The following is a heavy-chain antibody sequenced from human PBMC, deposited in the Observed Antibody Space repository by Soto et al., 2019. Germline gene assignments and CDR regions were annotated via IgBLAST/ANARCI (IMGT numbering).Heavy chain of an antibody. CDR1: GGTFSSYA. Sequence: ASVKVSCKASGGTFSSYAISWVRQAPGQGLEWMGGIIPIFGTANYAQKFQGRVTITADESTSTAYMELSSLRSEDTAVYYCARYRLVSSGYSSGWYWGQGTLVTVSS. J-gene: IGHJ4*02. D-gene: IGHD6-19*01. CDR2: IIPIFGTA. CDR3: ARYRLVSSGYSSGWY. V-gene: IGHV1-69*13.